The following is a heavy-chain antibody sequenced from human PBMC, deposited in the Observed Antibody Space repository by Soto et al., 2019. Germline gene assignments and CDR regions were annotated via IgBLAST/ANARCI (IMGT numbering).Heavy chain of an antibody. Sequence: SETLSLTCTVSGGSISSGDYYWSWIRQPPGKGLEWIGYIYYSGSTYYNPSLKSRVTISVDTSKNQFSLKLSSVTAADTAVYYCARGSGSSGYKTLFDYWGQGTLVTVS. V-gene: IGHV4-30-4*01. CDR3: ARGSGSSGYKTLFDY. CDR2: IYYSGST. J-gene: IGHJ4*02. D-gene: IGHD3-22*01. CDR1: GGSISSGDYY.